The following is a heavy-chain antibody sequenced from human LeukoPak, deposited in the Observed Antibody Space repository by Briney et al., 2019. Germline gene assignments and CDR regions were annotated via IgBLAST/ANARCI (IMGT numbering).Heavy chain of an antibody. J-gene: IGHJ5*02. CDR1: GFTFSSYA. Sequence: GGSLRLSCAASGFTFSSYAMSWVRQAPGKGLEWVAHIKPDGSEKNYVDSVKGRFTLFRDDAKNSVYLQMNSLRVEDTAVYYCARDSGSGGPWGQGTPVTVSS. CDR3: ARDSGSGGP. CDR2: IKPDGSEK. V-gene: IGHV3-7*01. D-gene: IGHD6-19*01.